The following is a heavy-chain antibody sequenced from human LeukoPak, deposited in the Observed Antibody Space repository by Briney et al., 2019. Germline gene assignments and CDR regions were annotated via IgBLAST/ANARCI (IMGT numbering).Heavy chain of an antibody. CDR3: ARGSRLVRGVHNWFDP. D-gene: IGHD3-10*01. CDR1: GGSFSGYY. J-gene: IGHJ5*02. V-gene: IGHV4-34*01. Sequence: PSETLSLTCAVYGGSFSGYYWSWIRQHPGKGPEWIGEINHSGSTNYNPSLKSRVTISVDTSKNQFSLKLSSVTAADTAVYYCARGSRLVRGVHNWFDPWGQGTLVTVSS. CDR2: INHSGST.